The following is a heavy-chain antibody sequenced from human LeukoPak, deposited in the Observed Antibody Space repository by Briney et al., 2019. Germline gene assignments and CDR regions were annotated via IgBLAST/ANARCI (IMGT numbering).Heavy chain of an antibody. V-gene: IGHV3-7*01. J-gene: IGHJ4*02. Sequence: GGSLRLSCVASGFTFSRDWMSWVRQAPGKGLERVASVKQDGIETQYVDSVKGRFTICRDNAKNSVYLQMNSLRVEDTAVYYCARDGTGFDYWGQGTLVTVSS. CDR3: ARDGTGFDY. D-gene: IGHD2-8*02. CDR2: VKQDGIET. CDR1: GFTFSRDW.